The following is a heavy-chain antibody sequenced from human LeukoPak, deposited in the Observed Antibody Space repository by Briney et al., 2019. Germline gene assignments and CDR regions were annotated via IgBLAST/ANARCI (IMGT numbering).Heavy chain of an antibody. Sequence: SQTLSLTCTVSGGSISSGDYYWSWIRQPPGKGLEWIGYFYYSGSTYYNPSLKSRVTISVDTSKNQFSLKLSSVTAADTAVYYCARVISWELLRDWFDPWGQGTLVTVSS. CDR2: FYYSGST. V-gene: IGHV4-30-4*08. D-gene: IGHD1-26*01. J-gene: IGHJ5*02. CDR1: GGSISSGDYY. CDR3: ARVISWELLRDWFDP.